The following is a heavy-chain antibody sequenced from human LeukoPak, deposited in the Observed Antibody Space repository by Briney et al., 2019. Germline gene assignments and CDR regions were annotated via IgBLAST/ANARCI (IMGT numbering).Heavy chain of an antibody. CDR1: GGSISNSY. J-gene: IGHJ6*02. Sequence: SETLSLTCTVSGGSISNSYWSWIRLSPGKGLEWIGYISYNGSPDYSPSLKSRVNISSDTSKNQFFLIMRSVTAADTAVYYCARDHWLLSSKTWYYYGLDVWGQGTTVTVSS. V-gene: IGHV4-59*01. D-gene: IGHD3-9*01. CDR2: ISYNGSP. CDR3: ARDHWLLSSKTWYYYGLDV.